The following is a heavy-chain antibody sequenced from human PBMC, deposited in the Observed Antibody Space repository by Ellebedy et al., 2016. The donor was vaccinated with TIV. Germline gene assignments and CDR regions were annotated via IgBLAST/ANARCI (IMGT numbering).Heavy chain of an antibody. Sequence: PGGSLRLSCAASGFTFTSYAMGWVRQAPGKGLAWVSTVSGSGSNTYYADSVKGRFTISSDNSKNTLYLQMNSLRAEDTAVYYCAKATSGSYYYFDYWGQGTLVTVSS. CDR1: GFTFTSYA. J-gene: IGHJ4*02. CDR2: VSGSGSNT. D-gene: IGHD1-26*01. CDR3: AKATSGSYYYFDY. V-gene: IGHV3-23*01.